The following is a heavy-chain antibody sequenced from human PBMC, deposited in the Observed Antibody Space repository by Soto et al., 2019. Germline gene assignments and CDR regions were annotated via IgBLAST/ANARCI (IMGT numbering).Heavy chain of an antibody. CDR2: MGYNGFT. V-gene: IGHV4-59*08. D-gene: IGHD3-10*01. J-gene: IGHJ6*02. Sequence: SDTLSLTCTISGGPMDNYYCSWFYQPRGQGLEWIGYMGYNGFTRYNPSLRSRVAISLDTAKNQFSLNLSSVTAADTALYYCARQGFGELHGLVDVWGQGITVTVS. CDR1: GGPMDNYY. CDR3: ARQGFGELHGLVDV.